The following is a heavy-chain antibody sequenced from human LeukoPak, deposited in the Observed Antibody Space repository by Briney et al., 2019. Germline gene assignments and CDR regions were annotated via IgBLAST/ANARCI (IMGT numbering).Heavy chain of an antibody. Sequence: PSETLSLTXTVSGGSISSGSYYWSWIRQPAGKGLEWIGRIYTSGSTNYNPSLKSRVTISVDTSKNQFSLKLSSVTAADTAVYYCASSATVAKGYAFDIWGQGTMVTVSS. CDR3: ASSATVAKGYAFDI. CDR2: IYTSGST. J-gene: IGHJ3*02. D-gene: IGHD4-23*01. V-gene: IGHV4-61*02. CDR1: GGSISSGSYY.